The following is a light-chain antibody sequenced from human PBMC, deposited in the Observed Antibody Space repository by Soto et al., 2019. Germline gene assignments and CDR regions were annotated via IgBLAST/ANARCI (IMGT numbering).Light chain of an antibody. Sequence: DIQMTQSPSSLSASVGDRVTITCRASQDITNYLNWYQQTPGKAPKLLISAASNLQSGVPSRFSGSGSGTDFTLTISSLQPEDFATYYCQQSYSTPMYTFGQGTKVHIK. J-gene: IGKJ2*01. CDR1: QDITNY. CDR2: AAS. V-gene: IGKV1-39*01. CDR3: QQSYSTPMYT.